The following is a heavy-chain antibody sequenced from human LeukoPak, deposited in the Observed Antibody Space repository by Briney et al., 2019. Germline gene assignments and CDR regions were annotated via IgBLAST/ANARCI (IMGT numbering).Heavy chain of an antibody. CDR1: GFTFSSYA. D-gene: IGHD3-22*01. Sequence: GGSLRLSCAASGFTFSSYAMSWVRQAPGKGLEWVSAISGSGGSTYYADSVKGRFTISRDNSKNTLYLQMNSLRAEDTAVYYCAGQEDPDYYDSSGYPYYFDYWGQGTLVTVSS. J-gene: IGHJ4*02. V-gene: IGHV3-23*01. CDR2: ISGSGGST. CDR3: AGQEDPDYYDSSGYPYYFDY.